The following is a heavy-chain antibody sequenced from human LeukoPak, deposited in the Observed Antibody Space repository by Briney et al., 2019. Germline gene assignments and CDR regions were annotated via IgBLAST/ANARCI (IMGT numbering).Heavy chain of an antibody. J-gene: IGHJ4*02. D-gene: IGHD1-14*01. CDR2: ISGDGGNT. Sequence: GGSLRLSCAASGFTFSSYAMSWVRQAPGKGLEWVSAISGDGGNTFYADSVKGRFTISRDNSKNTLSVQMNSLRAEDTAVYYCAKEIPGFFDYWGQGTLVTVSS. V-gene: IGHV3-23*01. CDR3: AKEIPGFFDY. CDR1: GFTFSSYA.